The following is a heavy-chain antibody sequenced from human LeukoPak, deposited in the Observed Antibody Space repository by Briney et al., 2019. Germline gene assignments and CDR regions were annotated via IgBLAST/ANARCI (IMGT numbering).Heavy chain of an antibody. CDR3: ARVSHKQLALEYFQH. CDR1: GYTFTSYG. Sequence: ASVKVSCKASGYTFTSYGISWVRQAPGQGLEWMGWISAYNGNTNYAQKLQGRVTMTTDTSTSTAYMELRSLRSDDTAVYYCARVSHKQLALEYFQHWGQGTLVTVSS. D-gene: IGHD6-13*01. CDR2: ISAYNGNT. V-gene: IGHV1-18*01. J-gene: IGHJ1*01.